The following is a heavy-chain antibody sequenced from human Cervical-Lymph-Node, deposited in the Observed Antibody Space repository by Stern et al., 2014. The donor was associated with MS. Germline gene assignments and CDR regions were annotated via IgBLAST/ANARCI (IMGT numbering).Heavy chain of an antibody. CDR1: GYTFTSYG. CDR3: ARDRWGSHDIGGTYYRF. J-gene: IGHJ4*02. V-gene: IGHV1-18*01. D-gene: IGHD3-22*01. Sequence: VQLVESGAEVKKPGASVKVFCETSGYTFTSYGISWIRQVPGQGLEWMGWVSTYNGGTNFSQKFQGRVIMTTDTSTHRVYIELRSLRSDDTAVYFCARDRWGSHDIGGTYYRFWGQGTPITVSS. CDR2: VSTYNGGT.